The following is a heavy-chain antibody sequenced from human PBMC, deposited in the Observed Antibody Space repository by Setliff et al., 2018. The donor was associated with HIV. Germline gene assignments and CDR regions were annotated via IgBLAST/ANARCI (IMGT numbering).Heavy chain of an antibody. D-gene: IGHD6-13*01. CDR3: VGTGGGAAASFDF. CDR1: GGAITSYY. Sequence: ETLSLTCTVSGGAITSYYWSWVRQPPGTGLEWIGYIHYSGTTNYNPSLKSRVNIPVDTSKNQFSLRLSSVTAADTAVYYCVGTGGGAAASFDFWGQGTLVTVSS. CDR2: IHYSGTT. J-gene: IGHJ4*02. V-gene: IGHV4-59*08.